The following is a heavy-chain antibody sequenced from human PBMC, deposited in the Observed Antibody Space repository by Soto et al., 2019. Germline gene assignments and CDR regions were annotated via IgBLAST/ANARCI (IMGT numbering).Heavy chain of an antibody. CDR1: GYTLTELS. CDR3: ATEGFYFSSVTYYYYYGMDI. CDR2: FDPEDGET. D-gene: IGHD3-9*01. Sequence: ASVKVSCKVSGYTLTELSMHWVRQAPGKGLEWMGGFDPEDGETIYAQKFQGRVTMTEDTSTDTAYMELSSLRSEDTAVYYCATEGFYFSSVTYYYYYGMDICRQRPSFTVSS. J-gene: IGHJ6*02. V-gene: IGHV1-24*01.